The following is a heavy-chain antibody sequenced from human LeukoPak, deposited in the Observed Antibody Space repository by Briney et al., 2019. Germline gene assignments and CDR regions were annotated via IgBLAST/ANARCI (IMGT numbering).Heavy chain of an antibody. J-gene: IGHJ4*02. D-gene: IGHD1-26*01. CDR3: ARERGRGRDSPWFDY. V-gene: IGHV3-21*04. Sequence: GGSLRLSCAASGFTFSNYNMNWVRQAPGKGLEWVSFISSSSTYIYYADSLKGRFTISRDNSKNTLDLQMTGLRAEDTAVYYCARERGRGRDSPWFDYWGQGTLVTVSS. CDR1: GFTFSNYN. CDR2: ISSSSTYI.